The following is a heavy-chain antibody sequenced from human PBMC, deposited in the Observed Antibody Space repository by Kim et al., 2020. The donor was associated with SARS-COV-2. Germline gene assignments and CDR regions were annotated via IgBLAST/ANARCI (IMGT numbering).Heavy chain of an antibody. Sequence: SETLSLTCAVYGGSFSGYYWSWIRQPPGKGLEWIGEINHSGSTNYNPSLKSRVTISVDTSKNQFSLKLSSVTAADTAVYYCARGGPYCSGGSCYSNCYF. CDR3: ARGGPYCSGGSCYSNCYF. CDR2: INHSGST. J-gene: IGHJ2*01. D-gene: IGHD2-15*01. V-gene: IGHV4-34*01. CDR1: GGSFSGYY.